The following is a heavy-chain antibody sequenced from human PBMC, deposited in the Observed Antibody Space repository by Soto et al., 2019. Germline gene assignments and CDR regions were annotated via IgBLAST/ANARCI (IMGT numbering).Heavy chain of an antibody. V-gene: IGHV1-69*02. CDR3: ARSGIFDWQNYYYGMDV. J-gene: IGHJ6*02. CDR1: GGTFSSYT. D-gene: IGHD3-9*01. CDR2: IIPILGIA. Sequence: QVQLVQSGAEVKKPGSSVKVSCKASGGTFSSYTISWVRQAPGQGLEWMGRIIPILGIANYAQKFQGRVTITADKSTSTAYMELSSLRSEDTAVYYCARSGIFDWQNYYYGMDVWGQGTTVTVSS.